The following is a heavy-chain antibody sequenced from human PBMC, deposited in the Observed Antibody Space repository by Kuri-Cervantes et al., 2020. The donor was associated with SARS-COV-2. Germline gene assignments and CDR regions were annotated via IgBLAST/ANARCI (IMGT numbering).Heavy chain of an antibody. CDR3: ARSRYCSSTSCYPFDY. Sequence: SETLSLTCAVYGVSFSGYHWSWIRQPPGKGLEWIGEINHSGSTNSNPSLKSRVTVSVDTSKNQFSLKLSSVTAADTAVYYCARSRYCSSTSCYPFDYWGQGTLVTVSS. CDR1: GVSFSGYH. D-gene: IGHD2-2*01. J-gene: IGHJ4*02. V-gene: IGHV4-34*01. CDR2: INHSGST.